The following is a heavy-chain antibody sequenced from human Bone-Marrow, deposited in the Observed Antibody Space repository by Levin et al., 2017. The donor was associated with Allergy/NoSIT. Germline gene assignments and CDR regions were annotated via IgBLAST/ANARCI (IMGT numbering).Heavy chain of an antibody. CDR3: ARDGAVAGVLGLSHGMDV. V-gene: IGHV3-53*05. CDR2: VYTDGTT. D-gene: IGHD6-19*01. Sequence: GESLKISCAASGLTVSSNYMSWVRQAPGKGLQWVSVVYTDGTTYYADPVKGRFTISRDNSKNTVYLQMNSLRSDDTAVYFCARDGAVAGVLGLSHGMDVWGQGTSVTVSS. J-gene: IGHJ6*02. CDR1: GLTVSSNY.